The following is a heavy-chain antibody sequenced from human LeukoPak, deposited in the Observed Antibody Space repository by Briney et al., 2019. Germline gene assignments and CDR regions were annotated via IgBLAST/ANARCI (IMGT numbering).Heavy chain of an antibody. J-gene: IGHJ4*02. D-gene: IGHD2-15*01. CDR3: ARDLGYCSGGSCYFLGSAFDY. CDR2: INPNSGGT. V-gene: IGHV1-2*02. CDR1: GYTFTGYY. Sequence: ASVKVSCKASGYTFTGYYMHWVRQAPGQGLEWMGWINPNSGGTNYAQKFQGRVTMTRDTSISTAYMELSRLRSDDTAVYYCARDLGYCSGGSCYFLGSAFDYWGQGTLVTVSS.